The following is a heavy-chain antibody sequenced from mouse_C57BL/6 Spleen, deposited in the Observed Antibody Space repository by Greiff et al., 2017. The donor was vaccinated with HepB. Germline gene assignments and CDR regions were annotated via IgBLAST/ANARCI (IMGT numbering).Heavy chain of an antibody. CDR3: ARVDYDWFAY. Sequence: EVKLVESGGGLVKPGGSLKLSCAASGFTFSSYAMSWVRQTPEKRLEWVATISDGGSYTYYPDNVKGRFTISRDNAKNNLYLQMSHLKSEDTAMYYCARVDYDWFAYWGQGTLVTVSA. D-gene: IGHD2-4*01. CDR1: GFTFSSYA. V-gene: IGHV5-4*03. CDR2: ISDGGSYT. J-gene: IGHJ3*01.